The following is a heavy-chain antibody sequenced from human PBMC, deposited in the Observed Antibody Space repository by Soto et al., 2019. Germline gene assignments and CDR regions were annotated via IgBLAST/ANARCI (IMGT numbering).Heavy chain of an antibody. CDR2: INHSGST. CDR1: GGSFSGYY. J-gene: IGHJ4*02. D-gene: IGHD6-6*01. CDR3: ARGHPRPSSSSAPSSRYYFDY. V-gene: IGHV4-34*01. Sequence: SETLSLTCAVYGGSFSGYYWSWIRQPPGKGLEWIGEINHSGSTNYNPSLKSRVTISVDTSKNQFSLKLSSVTAADTAVYYCARGHPRPSSSSAPSSRYYFDYWGQGTLVTVSS.